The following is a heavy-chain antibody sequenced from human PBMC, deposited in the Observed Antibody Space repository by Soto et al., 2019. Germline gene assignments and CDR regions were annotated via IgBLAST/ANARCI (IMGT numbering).Heavy chain of an antibody. V-gene: IGHV4-61*01. Sequence: SETLSLTCTVSGGSVSSGSYYWSWIRQPPGKGLEGIGYIYYSGSTNYNPSLTSRVTISVDTSKNQFSLKLSSVTAADTAVYYCARAFSSGWLDYWGQGTLVTV. D-gene: IGHD6-19*01. CDR1: GGSVSSGSYY. J-gene: IGHJ4*02. CDR3: ARAFSSGWLDY. CDR2: IYYSGST.